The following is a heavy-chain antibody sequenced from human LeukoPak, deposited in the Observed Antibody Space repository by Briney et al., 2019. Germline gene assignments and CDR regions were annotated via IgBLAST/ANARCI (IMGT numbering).Heavy chain of an antibody. Sequence: GGSLTLSCAASGFTFSSYGMSWVRQAPGKGLEWVSAISGSGGSTYYADSVKGRFAISRDSSENTLFLQMNRLRPEDAAVYYCAKAPVTTCRGAYCYPFDYWGQGTLVTVSS. D-gene: IGHD2-21*01. CDR3: AKAPVTTCRGAYCYPFDY. V-gene: IGHV3-23*01. J-gene: IGHJ4*02. CDR2: ISGSGGST. CDR1: GFTFSSYG.